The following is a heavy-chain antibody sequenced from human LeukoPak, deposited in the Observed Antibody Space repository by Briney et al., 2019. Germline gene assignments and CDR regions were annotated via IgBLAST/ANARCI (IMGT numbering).Heavy chain of an antibody. CDR1: GFTFSSYS. D-gene: IGHD3-10*01. Sequence: PGGSLRLSCAASGFTFSSYSMNWVRQAPGKGLEWVSSISSSSSYIYYADSVKGRFTISRANAKNSLYLQMNSLRAEYTAVYYCARDLRLWFGDWGQGTLVTVSS. CDR2: ISSSSSYI. V-gene: IGHV3-21*01. CDR3: ARDLRLWFGD. J-gene: IGHJ4*02.